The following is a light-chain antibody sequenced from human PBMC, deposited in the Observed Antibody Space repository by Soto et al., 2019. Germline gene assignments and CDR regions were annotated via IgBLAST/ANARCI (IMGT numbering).Light chain of an antibody. J-gene: IGKJ4*01. CDR3: QQYHTWPIT. V-gene: IGKV3-15*01. CDR1: HNIGNK. CDR2: GAS. Sequence: IVMTQSPGTLSVSPGERATLSCRASHNIGNKVGWYQQKPGQAPRLLISGASTGATGIPARFSGSGSGTEFTLTISSLQSEDCAIYYCQQYHTWPITFGGGTKVDI.